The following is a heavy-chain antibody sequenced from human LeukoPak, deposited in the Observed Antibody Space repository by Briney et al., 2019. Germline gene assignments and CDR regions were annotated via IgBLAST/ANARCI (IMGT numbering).Heavy chain of an antibody. CDR3: AKDPLGSYDSGNYGDS. J-gene: IGHJ5*01. CDR2: TSASGSST. Sequence: GGSLRLSCAASGFTVSTNCMTWVRQAPGKGLEWVSATSASGSSTCYADSVKGLFTISRDNSKNTLYLQMNSLRDEDTAVYYCAKDPLGSYDSGNYGDSWGQGTLVTVSS. CDR1: GFTVSTNC. V-gene: IGHV3-23*01. D-gene: IGHD3-10*01.